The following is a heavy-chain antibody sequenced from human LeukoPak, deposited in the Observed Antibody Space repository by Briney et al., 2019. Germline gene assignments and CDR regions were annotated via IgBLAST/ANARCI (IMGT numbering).Heavy chain of an antibody. CDR3: ARAGDYGDYGFFDY. D-gene: IGHD4-17*01. Sequence: GGSLRLSCAASGFTFSSYWMNWVRQAPGKGLGWVSSINSDGSSKNYADSVKGRFTISRDNAKNTLYLQMNSLRAEDTAVYYCARAGDYGDYGFFDYWGQGTLVTVSS. CDR2: INSDGSSK. CDR1: GFTFSSYW. J-gene: IGHJ4*02. V-gene: IGHV3-74*01.